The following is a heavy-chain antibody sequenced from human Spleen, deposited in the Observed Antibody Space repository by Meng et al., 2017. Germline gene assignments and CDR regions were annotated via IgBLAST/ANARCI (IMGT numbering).Heavy chain of an antibody. CDR1: GFTFSNYA. J-gene: IGHJ4*02. Sequence: GESLKISCAASGFTFSNYAMNWVRQAPGKGLEWVSVISGSGDSTYYADSVKGRFTISRDNSKNTLYLQVNSLRAEDTAVYYCARSNSLRDFWSGHDDCWGQGTLVTVSS. CDR3: ARSNSLRDFWSGHDDC. CDR2: ISGSGDST. D-gene: IGHD3-3*01. V-gene: IGHV3-23*01.